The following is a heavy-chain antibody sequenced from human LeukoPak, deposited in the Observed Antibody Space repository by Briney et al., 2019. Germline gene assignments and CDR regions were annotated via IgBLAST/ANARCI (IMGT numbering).Heavy chain of an antibody. CDR3: AKEVKSFGIAAAGRPSFDY. CDR1: GFTFSSYG. Sequence: GGSLRLSCAASGFTFSSYGMHWVRQAPGKGLEWVAFIRYDGSNKYYADSVKGRFTISRDNSKNTLYLQMNSLRAEDTAVYYCAKEVKSFGIAAAGRPSFDYWGQGTLVTVSS. J-gene: IGHJ4*02. CDR2: IRYDGSNK. D-gene: IGHD6-13*01. V-gene: IGHV3-30*02.